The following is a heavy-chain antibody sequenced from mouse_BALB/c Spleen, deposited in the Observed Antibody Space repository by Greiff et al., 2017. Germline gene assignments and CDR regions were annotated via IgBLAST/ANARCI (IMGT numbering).Heavy chain of an antibody. CDR3: ARSVVILDY. CDR2: IYPGDGDT. CDR1: GYTFTSYW. V-gene: IGHV1-87*01. J-gene: IGHJ2*01. Sequence: QVQLKESGTVLARPGASVKMSCKASGYTFTSYWMQWVKQRPGQGLEWIGAIYPGDGDTRYTQKFKGKATLTADKSSSTAYMQLSSLASEDSAVYYCARSVVILDYWGQGTTLTVSS.